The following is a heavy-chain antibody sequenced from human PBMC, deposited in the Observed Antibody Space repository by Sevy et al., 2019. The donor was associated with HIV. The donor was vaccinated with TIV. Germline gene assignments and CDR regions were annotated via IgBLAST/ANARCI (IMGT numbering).Heavy chain of an antibody. CDR1: GFTVSTYA. J-gene: IGHJ4*02. D-gene: IGHD5-18*01. CDR2: ITGGGDRT. CDR3: AAWDTSMVTDLDY. Sequence: GGSLRLSCTASGFTVSTYAINWVRQAPGEGLEWVSAITGGGDRTYYADSVKGRFTISRDNSKNVVYLQMNSLRAEDTAVYYCAAWDTSMVTDLDYWGQGTLVTVSS. V-gene: IGHV3-23*01.